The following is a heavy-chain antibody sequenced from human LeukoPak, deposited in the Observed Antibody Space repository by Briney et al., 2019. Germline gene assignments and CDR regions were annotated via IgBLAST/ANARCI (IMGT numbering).Heavy chain of an antibody. J-gene: IGHJ4*02. CDR2: ISSSSTI. V-gene: IGHV3-48*01. CDR3: AKIDGYSSSWSPY. CDR1: GFTFSSYS. Sequence: GGSLRLSCAASGFTFSSYSMNWVRQAPGKGLEWVSYISSSSTIYYADSVKGRFTISRDNSKNTLYLQMNSLRAEDTAVYYCAKIDGYSSSWSPYWGQGTLVTVSS. D-gene: IGHD6-13*01.